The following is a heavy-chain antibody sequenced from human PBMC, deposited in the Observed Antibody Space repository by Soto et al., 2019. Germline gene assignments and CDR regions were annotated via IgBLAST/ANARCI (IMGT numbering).Heavy chain of an antibody. CDR2: ISWNSRSI. Sequence: EVQLVDSGGGLVQPGRSLPLSCAASGFTCDDYAMHGVRQAPWKGLEWVSGISWNSRSIGSADSVTGRCTISRDNAKKALHLRMRSLTAKYTSLYYCATVFFDYGDYYYVDYWGKGTLVTVSS. CDR1: GFTCDDYA. CDR3: ATVFFDYGDYYYVDY. V-gene: IGHV3-9*01. D-gene: IGHD4-17*01. J-gene: IGHJ4*02.